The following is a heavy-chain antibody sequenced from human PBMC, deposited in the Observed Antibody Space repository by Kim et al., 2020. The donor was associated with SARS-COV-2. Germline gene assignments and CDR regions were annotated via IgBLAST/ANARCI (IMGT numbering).Heavy chain of an antibody. D-gene: IGHD5-18*01. CDR1: GFTFSNAW. CDR3: TTYYSYGYVHHDY. Sequence: GGSLRLSCAASGFTFSNAWMSWVRQAPGKGLEWVGRIKSKTDGGTTDYAAPVKGRFTISRDDSKNTLYLQMNSLKTEDTAVYYCTTYYSYGYVHHDYWGQGTLVTVSS. CDR2: IKSKTDGGTT. V-gene: IGHV3-15*01. J-gene: IGHJ4*02.